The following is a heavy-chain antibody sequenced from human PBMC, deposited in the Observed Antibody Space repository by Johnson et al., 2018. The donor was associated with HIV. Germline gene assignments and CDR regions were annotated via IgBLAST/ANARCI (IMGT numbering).Heavy chain of an antibody. Sequence: HVQLVESGGGVVQPGTSLRLSCAASGFTFSSYGIHWVRQAPGKGLEWVAFIWHDGRDVYYADSVKGRFTVSRDNSKNAVYLQMNSLGAGDTAFYYCAKDQHGPLVPTVMRDDAFDIWGQGTMVTVSS. CDR3: AKDQHGPLVPTVMRDDAFDI. CDR2: IWHDGRDV. J-gene: IGHJ3*02. V-gene: IGHV3-33*03. CDR1: GFTFSSYG. D-gene: IGHD5-12*01.